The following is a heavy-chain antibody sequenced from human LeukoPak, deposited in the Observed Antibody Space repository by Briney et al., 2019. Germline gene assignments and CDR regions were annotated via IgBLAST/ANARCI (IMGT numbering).Heavy chain of an antibody. CDR3: AKVKYGSGSYPHFDY. D-gene: IGHD3-10*01. Sequence: RGSLRLSCAASGFTFSSYDMSWVRQAPGKGLEWVSGISGSGGSTYYADSVKGRFTISRDNSKNTLYLQMNSLRVEDTAVYHCAKVKYGSGSYPHFDYWGQRTLVTVSS. V-gene: IGHV3-23*01. CDR1: GFTFSSYD. J-gene: IGHJ4*02. CDR2: ISGSGGST.